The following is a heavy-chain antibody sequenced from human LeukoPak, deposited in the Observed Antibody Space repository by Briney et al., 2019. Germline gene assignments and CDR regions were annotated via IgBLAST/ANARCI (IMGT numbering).Heavy chain of an antibody. Sequence: SETLSLTCAVYGGTFSGYYWSCIRQPPGKGLEWIGEINHSGSTNYNPSLKSRVTISVDTSKNQFSLKLSSVTAADTAVYYCARDFCSGGSCYRAFDYWGQGTLVTVSS. CDR3: ARDFCSGGSCYRAFDY. J-gene: IGHJ4*02. D-gene: IGHD2-15*01. V-gene: IGHV4-34*01. CDR1: GGTFSGYY. CDR2: INHSGST.